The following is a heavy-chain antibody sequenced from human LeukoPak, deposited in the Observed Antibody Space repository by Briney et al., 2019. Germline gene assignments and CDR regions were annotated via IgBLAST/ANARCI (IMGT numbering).Heavy chain of an antibody. V-gene: IGHV1-18*01. CDR3: ATSGDGGWFDP. D-gene: IGHD3-16*01. J-gene: IGHJ5*02. CDR1: GYTFINYG. Sequence: ASVKVSCKASGYTFINYGIGWVRQAPGQGLEWMGWISTYIGDTNYAQKLQGRVIMTTDTSTSTAYMELRSLRSDDTAMYYCATSGDGGWFDPWGQGTLVTVSS. CDR2: ISTYIGDT.